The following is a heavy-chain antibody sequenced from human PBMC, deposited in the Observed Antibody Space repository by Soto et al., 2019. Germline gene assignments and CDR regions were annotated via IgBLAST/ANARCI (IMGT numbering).Heavy chain of an antibody. Sequence: NWVLQNQGKGLEWVSSISSSSSYIYYADSGKGQFTISRDNAKNSLYLQMNTLGAGDTAVYYCARPLFANDYYHYVVDVWAQGTTVTVSS. D-gene: IGHD2-21*01. J-gene: IGHJ6*02. CDR2: ISSSSSYI. CDR3: ARPLFANDYYHYVVDV. V-gene: IGHV3-21*01.